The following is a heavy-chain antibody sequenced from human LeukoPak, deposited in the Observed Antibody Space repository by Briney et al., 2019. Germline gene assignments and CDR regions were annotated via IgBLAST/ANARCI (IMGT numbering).Heavy chain of an antibody. CDR1: GGSFSGYY. J-gene: IGHJ6*03. Sequence: SETLSLTCAVYGGSFSGYYWSWIRQPPGKGLEWIGEINHSGSTNYNPSLKSRVTISVDTSKNQFSLKLSSVTAADTAVYYCARTIAAAGRQYYYYMDVWGKGTTVTVSS. D-gene: IGHD6-13*01. CDR3: ARTIAAAGRQYYYYMDV. V-gene: IGHV4-34*01. CDR2: INHSGST.